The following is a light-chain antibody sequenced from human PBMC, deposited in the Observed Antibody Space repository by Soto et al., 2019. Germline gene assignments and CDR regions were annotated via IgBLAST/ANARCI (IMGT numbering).Light chain of an antibody. CDR1: QSVSSN. CDR3: QQYNNWPLT. J-gene: IGKJ4*01. Sequence: EIVMTQSPATLSVSPGERATLSCRASQSVSSNLAWYQQKPGQAPRLLIYGASTRPTGIPARFSGSGSGTEFTLTISNLQSVDFAVYYCQQYNNWPLTFGGGTKV. V-gene: IGKV3-15*01. CDR2: GAS.